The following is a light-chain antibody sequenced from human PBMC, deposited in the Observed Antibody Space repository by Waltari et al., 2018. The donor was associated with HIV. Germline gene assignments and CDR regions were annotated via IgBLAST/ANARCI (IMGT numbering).Light chain of an antibody. J-gene: IGLJ3*02. Sequence: QSVLTQPPSVSAAPGQKVTISCSGSSSNIGNNYVSWYQQLPGTAPKPLIYDNDKPLSGIPDRFSGPKSGTSATLGITGLQTGDEADYYCGTWDTSLSAGVFGGGTKLTVL. CDR1: SSNIGNNY. CDR3: GTWDTSLSAGV. CDR2: DND. V-gene: IGLV1-51*01.